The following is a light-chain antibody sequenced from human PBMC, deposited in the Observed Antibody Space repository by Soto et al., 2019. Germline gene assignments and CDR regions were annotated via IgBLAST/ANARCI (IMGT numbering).Light chain of an antibody. CDR1: QSVSSY. CDR2: GAS. Sequence: EIVLTQSPATLSLSPGERATLSCRASQSVSSYLAWYQQKPGQAPRLLIYGASTRATGIPARFSGSGSGTEFTLTIRSLQTEDFAVYYCKQYKEWPPFTFGQGTRREIK. V-gene: IGKV3-15*01. CDR3: KQYKEWPPFT. J-gene: IGKJ5*01.